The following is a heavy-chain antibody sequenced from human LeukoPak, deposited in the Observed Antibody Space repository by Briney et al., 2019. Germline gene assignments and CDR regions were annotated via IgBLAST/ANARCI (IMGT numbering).Heavy chain of an antibody. D-gene: IGHD4-17*01. V-gene: IGHV4-61*01. CDR3: ARDWGIYGDYGFDY. CDR1: GGSVSSGSYY. J-gene: IGHJ4*02. CDR2: IYYSGST. Sequence: SETLSLTCTVSGGSVSSGSYYWSWIRQPPGKGLEWIGYIYYSGSTNYNPSLKSRVTISVDTSKNQFSLKLSSVTAADTAVYYCARDWGIYGDYGFDYWGQGTLVTVSS.